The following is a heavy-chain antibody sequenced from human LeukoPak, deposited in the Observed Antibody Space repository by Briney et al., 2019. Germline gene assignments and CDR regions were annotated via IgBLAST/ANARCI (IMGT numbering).Heavy chain of an antibody. Sequence: GGSLRLSCAASGFTVSSYGIMSWVRQAPGKGLEWVAGISVSGDTYYAESVKGRFTISRDNAKNSVYLQMSSLRAEDTGVYYCATTLNIATPGHLWGQGALVTVSS. V-gene: IGHV3-23*01. CDR1: GFTVSSYG. CDR3: ATTLNIATPGHL. J-gene: IGHJ4*02. CDR2: ISVSGDT. D-gene: IGHD6-13*01.